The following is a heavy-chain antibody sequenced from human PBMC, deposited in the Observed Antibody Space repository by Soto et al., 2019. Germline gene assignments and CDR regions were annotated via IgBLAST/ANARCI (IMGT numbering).Heavy chain of an antibody. D-gene: IGHD3-22*01. CDR1: GFTVSSNY. J-gene: IGHJ3*02. V-gene: IGHV3-53*01. CDR3: ASGYYDSSGYSPGGAFDI. Sequence: VGSRRLSCAASGFTVSSNYMSWVRPAPGKGLEWVSVIYSGGSTYYAGSVKGRFTISRDNSKNTLYLQMNSLRAEDTAVYYCASGYYDSSGYSPGGAFDIWGQGTMVTVSS. CDR2: IYSGGST.